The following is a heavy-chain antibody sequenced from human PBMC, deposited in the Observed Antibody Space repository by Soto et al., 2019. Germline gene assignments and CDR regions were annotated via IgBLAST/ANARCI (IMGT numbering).Heavy chain of an antibody. V-gene: IGHV4-39*01. CDR3: ARHPRIVVPALNWFDP. CDR1: GGSISSSSYY. J-gene: IGHJ5*02. D-gene: IGHD2-2*01. Sequence: PSETLSLTCTVSGGSISSSSYYWGWIRQPPGKGLEWIGSIYYSGSTYYNPSLKSRVTISVDTSKNQFSLKLSSVTAADTALYYCARHPRIVVPALNWFDPWGQGTLVTVSS. CDR2: IYYSGST.